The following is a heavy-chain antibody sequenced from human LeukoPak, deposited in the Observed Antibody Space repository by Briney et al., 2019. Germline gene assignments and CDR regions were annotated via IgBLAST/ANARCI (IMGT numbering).Heavy chain of an antibody. V-gene: IGHV4-59*01. CDR2: IYYSGST. J-gene: IGHJ3*02. Sequence: SETLSLTCTVSGVSISSYYWSWIRQPPGKGLEWIGYIYYSGSTNYNPSLKSRVTISVDTSKNQFSLKLSSVTAADTAVYYCARDAFDIWGQGTMVTVSS. CDR3: ARDAFDI. CDR1: GVSISSYY.